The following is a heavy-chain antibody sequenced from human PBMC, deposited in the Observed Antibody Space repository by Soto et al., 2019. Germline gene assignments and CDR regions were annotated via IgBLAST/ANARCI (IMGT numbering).Heavy chain of an antibody. J-gene: IGHJ4*02. CDR2: IIPIFGTA. D-gene: IGHD3-22*01. CDR3: ASDARVVITPGFDY. CDR1: GVTFSSYA. Sequence: SVKVSGKASGVTFSSYAISWVRQAPGQGLEWMGGIIPIFGTANYAQKFQGRVTITADESTSTAYMELSSLRSEDTAVYYYASDARVVITPGFDYWGQGTLVTVSS. V-gene: IGHV1-69*13.